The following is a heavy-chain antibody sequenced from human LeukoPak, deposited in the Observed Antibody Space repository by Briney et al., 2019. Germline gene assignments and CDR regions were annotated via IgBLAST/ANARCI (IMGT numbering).Heavy chain of an antibody. CDR1: GYTFTSYD. V-gene: IGHV1-8*03. D-gene: IGHD6-13*01. Sequence: GASVKVSRKASGYTFTSYDINWVRQATGQGLEWMGWMNPNSGNTGYVQKFQGRVTITRNTSISTAYMELSSLRSEDTAVYYCARGAAVGQTRDYWGQGTLVTVSS. CDR3: ARGAAVGQTRDY. CDR2: MNPNSGNT. J-gene: IGHJ4*02.